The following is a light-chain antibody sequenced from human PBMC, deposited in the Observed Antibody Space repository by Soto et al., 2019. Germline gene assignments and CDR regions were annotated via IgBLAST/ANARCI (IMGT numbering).Light chain of an antibody. CDR3: QQYHNWPPQYT. V-gene: IGKV1-27*01. J-gene: IGKJ2*01. Sequence: DIQMTQSPSSLSASVGDRVTITCRASQGISNYLAWYQQKPGKVPNLLIYAASTLQSGVPSRFSGSGSGTDFTLTISSLQSEDFAVYYCQQYHNWPPQYTFGQGTKLQIK. CDR1: QGISNY. CDR2: AAS.